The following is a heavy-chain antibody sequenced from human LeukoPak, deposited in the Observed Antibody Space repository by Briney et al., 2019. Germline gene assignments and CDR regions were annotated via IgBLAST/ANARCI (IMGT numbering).Heavy chain of an antibody. V-gene: IGHV4-61*02. J-gene: IGHJ3*02. CDR3: ARGDYYGSGSYYNSAFDI. D-gene: IGHD3-10*01. CDR2: IYTSGST. Sequence: SQTLSFTCTVSGGSISTGTYYWSWIRQPAGKGLEWIGRIYTSGSTNYNPSLKSRVTISVDTSKNQFSLKLNSVTAADTAVYYCARGDYYGSGSYYNSAFDIWGQGTMVTVSS. CDR1: GGSISTGTYY.